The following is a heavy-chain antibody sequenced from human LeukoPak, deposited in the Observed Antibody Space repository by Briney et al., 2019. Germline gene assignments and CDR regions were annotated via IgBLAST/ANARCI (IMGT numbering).Heavy chain of an antibody. D-gene: IGHD6-19*01. CDR1: GFTFSSYG. Sequence: GGSLRLSCAASGFTFSSYGMHWVRQAPGKGLEWVSAIYSGGSTYYADSVKGRFTISRDNSKNTLYLQVNSLRAEDTAVYYCARVAVAADYWGQGTLVTVSS. J-gene: IGHJ4*02. CDR2: IYSGGST. V-gene: IGHV3-NL1*01. CDR3: ARVAVAADY.